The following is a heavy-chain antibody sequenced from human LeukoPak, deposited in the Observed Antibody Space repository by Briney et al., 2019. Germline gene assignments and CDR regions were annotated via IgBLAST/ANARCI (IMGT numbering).Heavy chain of an antibody. D-gene: IGHD3-10*01. CDR3: ARSAGLLWFGEAHFDY. CDR2: INHSGST. J-gene: IGHJ4*02. V-gene: IGHV4-34*01. Sequence: PSETLSLTCAVYGGSFSGYYWSWIRQPPGKGLEWIGEINHSGSTNYNPSLKSRVTISVDTSKNQFSLKLSSVTAADTAVYYCARSAGLLWFGEAHFDYWDQGTLVTVSS. CDR1: GGSFSGYY.